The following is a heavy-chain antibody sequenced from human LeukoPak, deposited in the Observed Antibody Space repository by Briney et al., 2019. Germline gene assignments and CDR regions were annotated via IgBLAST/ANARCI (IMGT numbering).Heavy chain of an antibody. J-gene: IGHJ5*02. CDR1: GFTFGGYW. V-gene: IGHV3-7*01. CDR2: IKQDGSEK. D-gene: IGHD3-22*01. Sequence: GGSLRLSCAASGFTFGGYWMTWVRQAPGKGLEWVANIKQDGSEKYYVDSVKGRFTISRDNAKNSLYLQMNSLRAEDTAVYYCAGSSGPWGQGTLVTVSS. CDR3: AGSSGP.